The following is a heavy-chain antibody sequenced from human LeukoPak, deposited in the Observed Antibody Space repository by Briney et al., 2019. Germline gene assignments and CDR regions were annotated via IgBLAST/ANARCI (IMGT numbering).Heavy chain of an antibody. D-gene: IGHD2-15*01. Sequence: GGSLRLSCAASGFTFSSYGMHWVRQAPGKGLEWVAVIWCDGSNKYYADSVKGRFTISRDNSKNTLYLQMNSLRAEDTAVYYCARGGCSGGSCYFTTRYFDYWGQGTLVTVSS. CDR2: IWCDGSNK. CDR3: ARGGCSGGSCYFTTRYFDY. V-gene: IGHV3-33*08. CDR1: GFTFSSYG. J-gene: IGHJ4*02.